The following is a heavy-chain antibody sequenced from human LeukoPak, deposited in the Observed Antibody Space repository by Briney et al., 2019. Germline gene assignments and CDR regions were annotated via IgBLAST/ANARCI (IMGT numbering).Heavy chain of an antibody. Sequence: SVKVSCKASGGTFSSYAISWVRQAPGQGLEWMGGIIPIFGTANYAQKFQGRVTITADESTSTAYMELSSLRSEDTAVYYCAGGGMTGTMWDYWGQGTLVTVSS. J-gene: IGHJ4*02. D-gene: IGHD1-7*01. CDR3: AGGGMTGTMWDY. CDR2: IIPIFGTA. V-gene: IGHV1-69*01. CDR1: GGTFSSYA.